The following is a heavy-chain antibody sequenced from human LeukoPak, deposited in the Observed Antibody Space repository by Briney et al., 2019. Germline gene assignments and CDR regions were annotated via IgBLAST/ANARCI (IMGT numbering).Heavy chain of an antibody. Sequence: GGSLRLSCAASGFTFSSYAMNWVRQAPGKGLEWVSSFGGNGGNTYYADSVRGRFTISRDNSKNTLYLQMNSLRAEDTAIYFCAKSLNWNFESWGRGTLVTVSS. D-gene: IGHD1-1*01. J-gene: IGHJ4*02. CDR3: AKSLNWNFES. CDR1: GFTFSSYA. CDR2: FGGNGGNT. V-gene: IGHV3-23*01.